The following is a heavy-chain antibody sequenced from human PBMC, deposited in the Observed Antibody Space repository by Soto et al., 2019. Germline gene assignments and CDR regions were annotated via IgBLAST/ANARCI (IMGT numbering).Heavy chain of an antibody. D-gene: IGHD3-3*01. CDR2: IYYSGST. CDR1: GGSISSGDYY. CDR3: ATGRITIFGVVIPPVAY. J-gene: IGHJ4*02. V-gene: IGHV4-30-4*01. Sequence: QVQLQESGPGLVKPSQTLSLTCTVSGGSISSGDYYWSWIRQPPGKGLEWIGYIYYSGSTYYNPSLKSRVTISVDTSKNQFSLKLSSVTASDTAVYYCATGRITIFGVVIPPVAYWGQGTLVTVSS.